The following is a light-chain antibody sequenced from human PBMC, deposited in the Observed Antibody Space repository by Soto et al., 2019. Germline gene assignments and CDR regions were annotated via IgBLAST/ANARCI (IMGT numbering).Light chain of an antibody. CDR1: RDVYINA. CDR3: QQYGASPFT. CDR2: GAS. Sequence: VVLTQSPATLSSSPGEPATLSCRASRDVYINALAWYQQKPGRTPTLLIYGASTRATGIPDRFSATGSGTEFSLTISRLEPEDFAVYYCQQYGASPFTFGPGTRVEI. V-gene: IGKV3-20*01. J-gene: IGKJ3*01.